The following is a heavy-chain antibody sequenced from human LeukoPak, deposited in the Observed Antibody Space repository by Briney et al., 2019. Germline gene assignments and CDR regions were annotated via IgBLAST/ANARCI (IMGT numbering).Heavy chain of an antibody. Sequence: PGGSLRLSCAASGFTFINYEMNWVRQAPGKGLEWVSYISSSGSTIYYADSVKGRFTISRDNAKNSLYLQMNSLRAEDTAVYYCARPPRLGELWPQDAFDIWGQGTMVTVSS. CDR3: ARPPRLGELWPQDAFDI. CDR1: GFTFINYE. V-gene: IGHV3-48*03. D-gene: IGHD3-16*01. CDR2: ISSSGSTI. J-gene: IGHJ3*02.